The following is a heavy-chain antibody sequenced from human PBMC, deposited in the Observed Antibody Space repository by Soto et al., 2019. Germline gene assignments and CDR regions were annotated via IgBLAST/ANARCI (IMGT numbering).Heavy chain of an antibody. V-gene: IGHV1-18*01. CDR1: GYTFTSYG. D-gene: IGHD6-13*01. Sequence: QVQLVQSGAEVKKPGASVKVSCKASGYTFTSYGISWVRQAPGQGLEWMGWISAYNGNTNYAQKLQGRVTMTTDTSTRTAYMELRSLRSDDTAVYYCARDSPSSSWYYYYYGMDVWGQGTTVTVSS. CDR2: ISAYNGNT. J-gene: IGHJ6*02. CDR3: ARDSPSSSWYYYYYGMDV.